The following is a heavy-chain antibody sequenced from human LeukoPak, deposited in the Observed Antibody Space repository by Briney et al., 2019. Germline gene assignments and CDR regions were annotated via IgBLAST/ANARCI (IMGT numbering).Heavy chain of an antibody. CDR3: ARRSDSSGYYLSDAFDI. CDR1: GGTFSSYA. V-gene: IGHV1-69*05. Sequence: GASVKVSCKASGGTFSSYAISWVRQAPGQGLEWMGGIIPIFGTANCAQKFQGRVTITTDESTSTAYMELSSLRSEDTAVYYCARRSDSSGYYLSDAFDIWGQGTMVTVSS. D-gene: IGHD3-22*01. J-gene: IGHJ3*02. CDR2: IIPIFGTA.